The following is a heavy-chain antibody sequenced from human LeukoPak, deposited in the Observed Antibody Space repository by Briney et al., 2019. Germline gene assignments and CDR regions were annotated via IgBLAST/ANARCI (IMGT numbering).Heavy chain of an antibody. CDR2: IYYSGST. CDR3: ARAYSSSSGRGFDY. D-gene: IGHD6-13*01. CDR1: GGSISGYY. Sequence: SETLSLTCTVSGGSISGYYWSWIRQPPGKGLEWIGYIYYSGSTNYNPSLKSRVTISVDTSKNQFSLKLSSVTAADTAVYYCARAYSSSSGRGFDYWGQGTLVTVSS. J-gene: IGHJ4*02. V-gene: IGHV4-59*01.